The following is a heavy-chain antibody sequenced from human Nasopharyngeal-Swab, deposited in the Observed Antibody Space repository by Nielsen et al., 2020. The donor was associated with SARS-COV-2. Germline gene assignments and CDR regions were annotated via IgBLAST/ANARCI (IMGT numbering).Heavy chain of an antibody. J-gene: IGHJ6*02. Sequence: GESLKISCKGSGYSFTSYWIAWVRQMPGKGLEWMGIIYPRDSDTRYSPSFQGQVTISADKSISTAYLQWSRLKASDTAMYYCVRPEGVATSFKYYFQYGMDVWGQGTTVTVSS. V-gene: IGHV5-51*01. CDR3: VRPEGVATSFKYYFQYGMDV. CDR1: GYSFTSYW. D-gene: IGHD5-12*01. CDR2: IYPRDSDT.